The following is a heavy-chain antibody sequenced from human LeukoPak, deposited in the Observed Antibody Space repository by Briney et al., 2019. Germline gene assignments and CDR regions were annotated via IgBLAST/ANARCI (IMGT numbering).Heavy chain of an antibody. CDR2: IYYSGST. J-gene: IGHJ5*02. V-gene: IGHV4-31*03. Sequence: SETMSLTCTVSGGSISSGGYYWSWIRQHPGKGLEWIGYIYYSGSTYYNPSLKSRVTISVDTSKNQFSLKLSSVTAADTAVYYCARQAGYSSGWYFGWFDPWGQGTLVTVSS. CDR3: ARQAGYSSGWYFGWFDP. CDR1: GGSISSGGYY. D-gene: IGHD6-19*01.